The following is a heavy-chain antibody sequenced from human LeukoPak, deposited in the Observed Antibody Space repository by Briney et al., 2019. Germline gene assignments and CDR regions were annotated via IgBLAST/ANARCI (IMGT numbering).Heavy chain of an antibody. CDR1: GGTFSSYA. CDR3: VAGNVVVAATYYYYYMDV. V-gene: IGHV1-69*06. CDR2: IIPIFGTA. Sequence: GASVKVSCKASGGTFSSYAISWVRQAPGQGLEWMGGIIPIFGTANYAQKFQGRVTITADKSASTAYMELSSLRSEDTAMYYCVAGNVVVAATYYYYYMDVWGKGTTVTVSS. D-gene: IGHD2-15*01. J-gene: IGHJ6*03.